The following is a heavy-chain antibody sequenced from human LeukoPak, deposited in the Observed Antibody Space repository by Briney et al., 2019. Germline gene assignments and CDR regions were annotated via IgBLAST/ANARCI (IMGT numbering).Heavy chain of an antibody. CDR3: ARRSTPHGNFDY. Sequence: GGSLRLSCAASGFTLTNYAMHWVRQPAGEGLEWVSALGTAGDTFYPGSVKGRFSISRDNAKKSLFLQMNSLRVEDTAIYYCARRSTPHGNFDYWGQGTLVTVSS. J-gene: IGHJ4*02. CDR1: GFTLTNYA. D-gene: IGHD5-24*01. V-gene: IGHV3-13*01. CDR2: LGTAGDT.